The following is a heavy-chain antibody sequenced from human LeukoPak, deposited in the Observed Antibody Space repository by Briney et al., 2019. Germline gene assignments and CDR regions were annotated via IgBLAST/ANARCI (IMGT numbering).Heavy chain of an antibody. CDR3: ARAEGYCSGGSCWTYYYFDY. Sequence: PSETLSLTCTVSGGSISSYYWSWIRQPPGKGLEWIGEINHSGSTNYNPSLKSRVTISVDTSKNQFSLKLSSVTAADTAVYYCARAEGYCSGGSCWTYYYFDYWGQGTLVTVSS. CDR2: INHSGST. V-gene: IGHV4-34*01. CDR1: GGSISSYY. D-gene: IGHD2-15*01. J-gene: IGHJ4*02.